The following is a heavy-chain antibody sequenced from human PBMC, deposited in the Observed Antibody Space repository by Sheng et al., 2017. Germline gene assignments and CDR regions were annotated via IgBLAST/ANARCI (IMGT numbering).Heavy chain of an antibody. CDR1: GGSISSYY. D-gene: IGHD3-10*01. J-gene: IGHJ5*02. Sequence: QVQLQESGPGLVKPSETLSLTCTVSGGSISSYYWSWIRQPPGKGLEWIGYIYYSGSTNYNPSLKSRVTISVDTSKNQFSLKLSSVTAADTAVYYCAGSGTKLNWFDPWGQGTPGHRLL. CDR2: IYYSGST. CDR3: AGSGTKLNWFDP. V-gene: IGHV4-59*01.